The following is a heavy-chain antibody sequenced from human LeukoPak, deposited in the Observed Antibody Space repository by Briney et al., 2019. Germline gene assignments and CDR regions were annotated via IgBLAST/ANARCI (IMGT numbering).Heavy chain of an antibody. J-gene: IGHJ5*02. CDR1: GGSISSGNYY. CDR3: ARKVGWFGESPNWFDP. D-gene: IGHD3-10*01. V-gene: IGHV4-39*07. CDR2: IYYSGST. Sequence: SETLSLTCTVSGGSISSGNYYWGWIRQPPGKGLEWIGNIYYSGSTYYNPSLKSRVTISVDTSKNQFSLKLSSVTAADTAVYYCARKVGWFGESPNWFDPWGQGTLVTVSS.